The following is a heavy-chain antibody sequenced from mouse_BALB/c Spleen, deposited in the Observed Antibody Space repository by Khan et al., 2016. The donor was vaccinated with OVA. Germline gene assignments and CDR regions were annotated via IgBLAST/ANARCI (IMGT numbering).Heavy chain of an antibody. D-gene: IGHD2-3*01. CDR2: IDPENGNT. Sequence: VRLQQSGAELVRPGALVKLSCKASGFNIKDYYMHWVKQRPEQGLVWIGRIDPENGNTIYDPKFQGKAIITSDTSSTTAYLQLSSLTSEDTAVYYGARDGYSPWYAYWGQGTLVTVSA. V-gene: IGHV14-1*02. J-gene: IGHJ3*01. CDR1: GFNIKDYY. CDR3: ARDGYSPWYAY.